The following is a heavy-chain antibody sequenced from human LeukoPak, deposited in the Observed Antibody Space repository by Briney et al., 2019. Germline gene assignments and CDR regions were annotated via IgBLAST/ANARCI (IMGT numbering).Heavy chain of an antibody. J-gene: IGHJ5*02. CDR2: IYYSGST. V-gene: IGHV4-59*01. D-gene: IGHD3-3*01. Sequence: SETLSLTCTVSGGSISSYYWSWIRQPPGKGLEWIGYIYYSGSTNYNPSLKSRVTISVDTSKNQFPLKLSSVTAADTAVYYCARALLRFDNWFDPWGQGTLVTVSS. CDR3: ARALLRFDNWFDP. CDR1: GGSISSYY.